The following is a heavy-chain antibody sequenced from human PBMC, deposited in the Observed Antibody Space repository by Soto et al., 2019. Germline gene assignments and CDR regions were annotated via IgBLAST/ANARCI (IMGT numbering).Heavy chain of an antibody. CDR2: IYPGDSDT. CDR1: GYSLTSYW. Sequence: VESLNISFTGSGYSLTSYWIAWVRQMLGTGLEWMGIIYPGDSDTRYSPSFQGEVTISADKSISTAYLQWSSLRAEDTDVYYCARVITIFGVVLYYGMDVWGQGTTVTVSS. V-gene: IGHV5-51*01. D-gene: IGHD3-3*01. J-gene: IGHJ6*02. CDR3: ARVITIFGVVLYYGMDV.